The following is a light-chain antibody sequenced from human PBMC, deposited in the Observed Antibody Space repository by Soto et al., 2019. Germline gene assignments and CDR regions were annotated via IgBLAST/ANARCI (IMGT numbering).Light chain of an antibody. Sequence: EIVMTQSSATLSVSPGERATLSCRASQRVSNNLAWYQQRPGRSPRLLIYATSTRATGIPARFSGSGSGTEFTLTISSLQSEDFAVYYCQQYDNWPPPFGQGTRLEIK. V-gene: IGKV3-15*01. CDR1: QRVSNN. CDR2: ATS. CDR3: QQYDNWPPP. J-gene: IGKJ5*01.